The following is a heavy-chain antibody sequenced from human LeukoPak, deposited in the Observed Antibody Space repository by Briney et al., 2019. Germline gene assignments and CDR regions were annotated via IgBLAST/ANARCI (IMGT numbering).Heavy chain of an antibody. CDR3: ASGKGY. CDR2: IYYSGSA. CDR1: GGSISSGGYS. V-gene: IGHV4-31*03. Sequence: QSSETLSLTCTVSGGSISSGGYSWSWVRQHPGKGLEWIGYIYYSGSAYYNPSLKSRLTISVDTSKNQFSLKLSSVTAADTAMYYCASGKGYWGQGTLVTVSS. D-gene: IGHD4-23*01. J-gene: IGHJ4*02.